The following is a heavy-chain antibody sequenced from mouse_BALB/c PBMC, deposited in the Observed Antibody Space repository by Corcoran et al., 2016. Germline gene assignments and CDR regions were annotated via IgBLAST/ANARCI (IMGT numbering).Heavy chain of an antibody. J-gene: IGHJ4*01. CDR2: INTYTGEP. Sequence: QIQLVQSGPELKKPGETVKISCKASGYTFTNYGMNWVKQAPGKGLKWMGWINTYTGEPTYADDFKGRFAFSLETSASTAYLQINNLKKEDMATYFCARYGSSPSYAMDYWGQGTSVTGSS. CDR1: GYTFTNYG. D-gene: IGHD1-1*01. CDR3: ARYGSSPSYAMDY. V-gene: IGHV9-1*02.